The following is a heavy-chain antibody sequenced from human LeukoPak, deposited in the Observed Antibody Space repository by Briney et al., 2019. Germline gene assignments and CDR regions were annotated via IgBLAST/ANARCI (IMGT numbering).Heavy chain of an antibody. Sequence: SETLSLTCTVSGGSISSSSYYWGWIRQPPGKGLEWIGSIYYSGSTYYNPSLKSRVTISVDTSKNQFSLKLSSVTAADTAVYYCARGVVVVPAAISVGYFDYWGQGTLVTVSS. CDR2: IYYSGST. D-gene: IGHD2-2*01. CDR3: ARGVVVVPAAISVGYFDY. J-gene: IGHJ4*02. CDR1: GGSISSSSYY. V-gene: IGHV4-39*07.